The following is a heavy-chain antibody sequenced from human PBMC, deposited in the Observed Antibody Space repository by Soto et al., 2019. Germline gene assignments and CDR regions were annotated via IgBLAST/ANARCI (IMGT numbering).Heavy chain of an antibody. CDR3: TRADSDVVILPDVRPLFDL. J-gene: IGHJ4*02. CDR1: GYDFFKYN. V-gene: IGHV1-46*01. D-gene: IGHD2-21*02. Sequence: QAQLVQSGAEVKKPGASVKVSCKTSGYDFFKYNMHWVRQAPGQGLEWMGVINPNGGYTRHAQKFQGRVIMTRHTSSKIVYMVLSGLTSEDTALYYCTRADSDVVILPDVRPLFDLWGQGALVTVSS. CDR2: INPNGGYT.